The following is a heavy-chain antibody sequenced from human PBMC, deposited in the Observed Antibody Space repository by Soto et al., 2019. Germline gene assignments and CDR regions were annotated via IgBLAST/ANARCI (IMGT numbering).Heavy chain of an antibody. CDR1: GFTFRSYA. CDR2: ISSNGGST. V-gene: IGHV3-64D*06. CDR3: VKDQGGGRSDSGHDKNYYYYGMDV. J-gene: IGHJ6*02. D-gene: IGHD5-12*01. Sequence: GGSLRLSCSASGFTFRSYAMHWVRQAPGKGLEYVSAISSNGGSTYYADSVKGRFTISRDNSKNTLYLQMSSLRAEDTAVYYCVKDQGGGRSDSGHDKNYYYYGMDVWGQGTTVTVSS.